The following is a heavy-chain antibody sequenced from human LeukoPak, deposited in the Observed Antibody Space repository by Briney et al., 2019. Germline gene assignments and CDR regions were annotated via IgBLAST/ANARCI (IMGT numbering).Heavy chain of an antibody. V-gene: IGHV3-23*01. CDR2: ISSNSANT. J-gene: IGHJ4*02. CDR3: AKDGTGCGGDCYSDY. Sequence: GGSLRLSCAASGFTLDTYGMSWVRQAPGKGLEWVSSISSNSANTYYADSVKGRFTISRGNSKNTLYLQMNSLRAEDTAVYYCAKDGTGCGGDCYSDYWGQGTLVTVSS. CDR1: GFTLDTYG. D-gene: IGHD2-21*02.